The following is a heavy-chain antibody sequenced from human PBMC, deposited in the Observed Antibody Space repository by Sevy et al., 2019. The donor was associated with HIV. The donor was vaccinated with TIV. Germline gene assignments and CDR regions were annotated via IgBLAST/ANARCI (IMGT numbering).Heavy chain of an antibody. Sequence: ASVKVSCKASDYTFSTQGFNWVRQAPGQGLEWMGWISAYNGNTKYAQKFQGRVTMTTDTSTSTAYMEHRSLTSDDTAVYYCARDWAPGYYYEAIGVKRDYYFDYWGQGTLVTVSS. J-gene: IGHJ4*02. V-gene: IGHV1-18*01. D-gene: IGHD3-22*01. CDR1: DYTFSTQG. CDR3: ARDWAPGYYYEAIGVKRDYYFDY. CDR2: ISAYNGNT.